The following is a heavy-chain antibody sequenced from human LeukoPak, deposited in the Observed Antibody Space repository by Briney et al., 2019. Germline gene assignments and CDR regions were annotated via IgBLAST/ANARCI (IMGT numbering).Heavy chain of an antibody. J-gene: IGHJ4*02. CDR2: INHSGST. Sequence: SETLSLTCTVSGGSISRGGYYWSWIRQHPGKGLEWIGEINHSGSTNYNPSLKSRVTISVDTPKNQFSLKLSSVTAADTAVYYCARGPKGYGAGYPDYWGQGTLVTVSS. V-gene: IGHV4-34*01. CDR1: GGSISRGGYY. CDR3: ARGPKGYGAGYPDY. D-gene: IGHD3-10*01.